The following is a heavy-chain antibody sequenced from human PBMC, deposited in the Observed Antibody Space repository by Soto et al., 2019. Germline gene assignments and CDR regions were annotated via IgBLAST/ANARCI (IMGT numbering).Heavy chain of an antibody. CDR2: IDWNGGGT. CDR1: GFPFNDYY. CDR3: ARGSGTFDY. V-gene: IGHV3-20*04. J-gene: IGHJ4*02. D-gene: IGHD3-10*01. Sequence: AGGSLRLSCAASGFPFNDYYMTWVRQAPGKGLEWVSGIDWNGGGTGYADSVKGRFTISRDNAKKSLHLQVSSLRAEDTALYYCARGSGTFDYWGQGT.